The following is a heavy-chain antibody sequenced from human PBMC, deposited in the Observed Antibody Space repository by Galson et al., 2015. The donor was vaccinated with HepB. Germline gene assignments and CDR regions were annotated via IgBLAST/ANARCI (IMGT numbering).Heavy chain of an antibody. CDR2: INPSGGST. CDR1: GYTFTSYY. Sequence: SVKVSCKASGYTFTSYYLHWVRQAPGQGLEWMGIINPSGGSTSYAQKLQGRVTMTRDTSTSTVYMELSRLRSEDTAVYYCARARRDTIAFDYWGQGTLVTVSS. J-gene: IGHJ4*02. V-gene: IGHV1-46*04. D-gene: IGHD3-9*01. CDR3: ARARRDTIAFDY.